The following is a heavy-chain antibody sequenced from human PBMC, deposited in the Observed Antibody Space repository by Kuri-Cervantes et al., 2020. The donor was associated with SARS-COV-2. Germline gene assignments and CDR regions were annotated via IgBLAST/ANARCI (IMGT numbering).Heavy chain of an antibody. Sequence: ASVKVSCKASGYTFTSYGISWVRQAPGQGLEWMGIINPSGGSTSYAQKFQGRVTMTRDTSTSTVYMELSSLRSEDTAVYYCATHAAIFGVVLPDYWGQGTLVTVSS. CDR3: ATHAAIFGVVLPDY. CDR1: GYTFTSYG. V-gene: IGHV1-46*01. D-gene: IGHD3-3*01. J-gene: IGHJ4*02. CDR2: INPSGGST.